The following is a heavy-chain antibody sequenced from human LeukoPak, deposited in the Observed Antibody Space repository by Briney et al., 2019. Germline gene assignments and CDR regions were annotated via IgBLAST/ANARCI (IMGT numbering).Heavy chain of an antibody. CDR1: GASIRSYY. CDR3: GRSYDTNNRQRFDY. D-gene: IGHD3-22*01. V-gene: IGHV4-59*08. CDR2: MYYSESP. Sequence: SETLSLTCTVSGASIRSYYWSWIRQPPGKGLEWIAYMYYSESPNYNPSLKSRVSMSGDSSRNQFSLKLNSVTAADTAVYYCGRSYDTNNRQRFDYWGQGILVTVSP. J-gene: IGHJ4*02.